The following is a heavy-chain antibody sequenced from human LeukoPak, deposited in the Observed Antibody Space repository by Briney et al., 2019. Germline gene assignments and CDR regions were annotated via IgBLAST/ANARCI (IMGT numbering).Heavy chain of an antibody. Sequence: GGSLRLSCVVSGITFSNYAMSWVRQAPGKGLEWVSGITASGGNTYYADPVKGRFTISRDNSNNILYLQMTSLRGEDTAVYYCAKLPTYDFWSGYYNDWGQGTLVTVSS. V-gene: IGHV3-23*01. D-gene: IGHD3-3*01. J-gene: IGHJ4*02. CDR1: GITFSNYA. CDR3: AKLPTYDFWSGYYND. CDR2: ITASGGNT.